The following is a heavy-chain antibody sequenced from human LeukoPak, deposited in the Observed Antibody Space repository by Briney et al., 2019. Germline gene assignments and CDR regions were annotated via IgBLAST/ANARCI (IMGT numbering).Heavy chain of an antibody. D-gene: IGHD5-12*01. V-gene: IGHV4-59*01. J-gene: IGHJ4*02. CDR3: ARRGYSGYDYFIEN. Sequence: PSETLSLTCTVSGGSISSYYWSWIRQPPGKGLEWIGDIYYSGSTNYNPSLKSRVTISVDTSKNQFSLKLSSVTAADTAVYYCARRGYSGYDYFIENWGQGTLVTVSS. CDR2: IYYSGST. CDR1: GGSISSYY.